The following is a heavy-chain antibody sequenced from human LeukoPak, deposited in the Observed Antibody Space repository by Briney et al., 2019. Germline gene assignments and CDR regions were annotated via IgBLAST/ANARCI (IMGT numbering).Heavy chain of an antibody. V-gene: IGHV3-20*04. CDR2: INWNGGST. D-gene: IGHD4-17*01. Sequence: GGSLRLSCAASGFTFDDYGMSWVRQAPGKGREWVSGINWNGGSTGYADSVKGRFTISRDNAKNSLYLQMNSLRAEDTALYYCARVPSPGGDYFNDAFDIWGQGTMVTVSS. CDR1: GFTFDDYG. CDR3: ARVPSPGGDYFNDAFDI. J-gene: IGHJ3*02.